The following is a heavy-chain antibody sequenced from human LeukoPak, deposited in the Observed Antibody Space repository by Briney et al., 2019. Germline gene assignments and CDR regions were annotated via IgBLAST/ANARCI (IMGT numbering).Heavy chain of an antibody. CDR2: ITASGTAM. CDR3: ATDRNSGKYYDY. D-gene: IGHD1-26*01. Sequence: GGSLRLSCAASGFTFSSYSMNWVRQAPGKGLEWVSHITASGTAMFYADSVKGRFTVSRDNAKNTLYLQMNSLRAEDTAVYYCATDRNSGKYYDYWGQGTLVTVSS. CDR1: GFTFSSYS. J-gene: IGHJ4*02. V-gene: IGHV3-48*01.